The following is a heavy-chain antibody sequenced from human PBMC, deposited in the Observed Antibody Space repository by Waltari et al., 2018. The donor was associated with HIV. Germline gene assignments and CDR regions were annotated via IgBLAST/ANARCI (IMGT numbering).Heavy chain of an antibody. J-gene: IGHJ4*02. CDR3: ARASHYIEFSTFDGDYYFDL. D-gene: IGHD3-9*01. CDR2: INRDGSTR. CDR1: GFSVRNHW. Sequence: VQLVESGGGSIKTGGSLRLSCAGSGFSVRNHWMDWVRQGPGKGLVWVASINRDGSTRNYADAVKGRFVISRDNSRNTVYLQLNSVKVEDTAVYFCARASHYIEFSTFDGDYYFDLWGRGTRVAVSS. V-gene: IGHV3-74*01.